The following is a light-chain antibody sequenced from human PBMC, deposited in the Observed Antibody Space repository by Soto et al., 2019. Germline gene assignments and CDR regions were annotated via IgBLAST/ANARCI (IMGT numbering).Light chain of an antibody. Sequence: EVVLTQSPGTLSLSPGERATLSCRASQSVSGSDLAWYQQKPGQAPRLLISGVSNRATGTPDRFSGSGSGTDFTLTICSLEPEDFAVFYCHQYGISPPTFGPGTKVEI. CDR3: HQYGISPPT. J-gene: IGKJ1*01. CDR1: QSVSGSD. V-gene: IGKV3-20*01. CDR2: GVS.